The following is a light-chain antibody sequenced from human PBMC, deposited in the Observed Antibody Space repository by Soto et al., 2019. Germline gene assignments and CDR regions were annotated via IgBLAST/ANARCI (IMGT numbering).Light chain of an antibody. Sequence: DIVLTQSPGTLSLSPGERATLSCRTSESISSEYLAWYQQRPGQAPRLLIYGASSRATGVPDRFSGSGSGTDFTLTITGLESVDFSVYYSKEYDFGGGTKVEMK. CDR1: ESISSEY. CDR3: KEYD. CDR2: GAS. V-gene: IGKV3-20*01. J-gene: IGKJ4*01.